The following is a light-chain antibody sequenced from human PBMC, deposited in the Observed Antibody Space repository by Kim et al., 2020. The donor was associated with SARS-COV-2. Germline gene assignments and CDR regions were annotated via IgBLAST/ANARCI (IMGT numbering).Light chain of an antibody. J-gene: IGKJ1*01. CDR1: QDISNH. V-gene: IGKV3-15*01. Sequence: CPGERAARSCRATQDISNHLAWYQQKPDQAPSLLIFGASTRAAGVPGRFTGSGSGTEFNLTISSLQSEDVAVYYCQHYHNWPPWTFGQGTKVDIK. CDR2: GAS. CDR3: QHYHNWPPWT.